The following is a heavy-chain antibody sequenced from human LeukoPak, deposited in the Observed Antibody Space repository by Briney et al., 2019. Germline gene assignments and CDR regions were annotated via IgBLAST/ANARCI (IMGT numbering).Heavy chain of an antibody. J-gene: IGHJ4*02. Sequence: SETLSLTCAVSGHSISSGYYCGWIRQPPGKGLEWIGSIYHSGSTYYNPSLKSRVAMSVDTSTNQFSLKLTSVTAADTAVYYCARRRGSYYFDYWGQGTLVTVSS. CDR1: GHSISSGYY. CDR3: ARRRGSYYFDY. CDR2: IYHSGST. D-gene: IGHD3-10*01. V-gene: IGHV4-38-2*01.